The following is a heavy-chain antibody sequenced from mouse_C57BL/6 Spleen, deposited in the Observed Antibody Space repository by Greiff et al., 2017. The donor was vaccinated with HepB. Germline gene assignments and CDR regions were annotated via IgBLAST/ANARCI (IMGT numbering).Heavy chain of an antibody. CDR1: GFTFSSYA. CDR3: TRLKGNYYYAMDY. Sequence: DVMLVESGEGLVKPGGSLKLSCAASGFTFSSYAMSWVRQTPEKRLEWVAYISSGGDYIYYADTVKGRFTISRDNARNTLYLQMSSLKSEDTAMYYCTRLKGNYYYAMDYWGQGTSVTVSS. V-gene: IGHV5-9-1*02. CDR2: ISSGGDYI. J-gene: IGHJ4*01.